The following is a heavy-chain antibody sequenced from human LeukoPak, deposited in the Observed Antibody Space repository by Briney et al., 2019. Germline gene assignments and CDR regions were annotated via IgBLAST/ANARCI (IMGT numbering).Heavy chain of an antibody. Sequence: GGSLRLSCAASGFTFSSYEMNWVRQAPGKGLEWVSYISSSGSTIYYADSVKGRFTISRDNAKNSLYLQMNSLRAEDTAVYYCARGRPVEWELYDYWGQGTLVTVSS. CDR2: ISSSGSTI. CDR1: GFTFSSYE. J-gene: IGHJ4*02. D-gene: IGHD1-26*01. V-gene: IGHV3-48*03. CDR3: ARGRPVEWELYDY.